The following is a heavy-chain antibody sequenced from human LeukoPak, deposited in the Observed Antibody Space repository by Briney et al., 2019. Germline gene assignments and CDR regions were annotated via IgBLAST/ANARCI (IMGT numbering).Heavy chain of an antibody. CDR1: GFTSSSYG. J-gene: IGHJ4*02. CDR2: IKPDGSDK. Sequence: GGSLRLSCAASGFTSSSYGMHWVRQAPGKGLEWVANIKPDGSDKYYVDSVKGRFTISRDNAKNSLYLQMSSLRAEDTAVYYCTAGALGYWGRGTLINVSS. D-gene: IGHD3-16*01. CDR3: TAGALGY. V-gene: IGHV3-7*01.